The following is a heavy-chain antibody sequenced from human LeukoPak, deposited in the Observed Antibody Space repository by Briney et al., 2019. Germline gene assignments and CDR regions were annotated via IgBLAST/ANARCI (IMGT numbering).Heavy chain of an antibody. CDR1: GLTVSDNF. CDR2: ISGSGASS. V-gene: IGHV3-23*01. Sequence: GGSLRLSCSASGLTVSDNFLSWVRQAPGKGLEWVSGISGSGASSYYADSVKGRFTISRDNSKNTLYLQMHSLRDEDTAVYYCAKDRLGGNTIYWFDPWXQGTLVTVSS. D-gene: IGHD4-23*01. CDR3: AKDRLGGNTIYWFDP. J-gene: IGHJ5*02.